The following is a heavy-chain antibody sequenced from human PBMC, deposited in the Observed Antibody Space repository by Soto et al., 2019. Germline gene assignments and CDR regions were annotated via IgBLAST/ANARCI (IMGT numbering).Heavy chain of an antibody. CDR1: GGSLSSGPYS. Sequence: SETLSLTCSVSGGSLSSGPYSWGWIRQPPGKGLEWIGTFYYSGSTHYNPPLASRVTISVDTSKNQFSLKVTSVTAADTAMYYCARLGGYCSSTSCYYYYGMDVWGQGTTVTVSS. D-gene: IGHD2-2*01. V-gene: IGHV4-39*01. J-gene: IGHJ6*02. CDR2: FYYSGST. CDR3: ARLGGYCSSTSCYYYYGMDV.